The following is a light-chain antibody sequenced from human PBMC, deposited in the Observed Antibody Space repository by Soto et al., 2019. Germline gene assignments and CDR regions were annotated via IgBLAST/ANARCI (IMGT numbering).Light chain of an antibody. CDR2: GNN. CDR3: QSYDNRLSGGVL. CDR1: SSNIGAGYD. Sequence: QSVLTQPPSVSGAPGQRVTISCTGSSSNIGAGYDVHWYQHLPGTAPKLLLFGNNNRPSGIPDRFSGSKSGTSASLAITGLQAEDEADYYCQSYDNRLSGGVLFGGGTKVTVL. V-gene: IGLV1-40*01. J-gene: IGLJ2*01.